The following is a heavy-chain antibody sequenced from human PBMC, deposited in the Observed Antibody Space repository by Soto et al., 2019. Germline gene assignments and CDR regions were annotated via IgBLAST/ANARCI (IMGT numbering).Heavy chain of an antibody. V-gene: IGHV3-53*01. D-gene: IGHD4-17*01. CDR3: ARVDYGDYGWYFDL. CDR1: GFTVTNKY. CDR2: IYSGGAT. Sequence: EVQLVESGGNLIQPGGSLRLSCAASGFTVTNKYMTWVRQAPGKGLEWVSLIYSGGATSYADSVKGRFTISRDNSKDIPYLQANSLRAEDTAVYYCARVDYGDYGWYFDLWGRGTLVTVSS. J-gene: IGHJ2*01.